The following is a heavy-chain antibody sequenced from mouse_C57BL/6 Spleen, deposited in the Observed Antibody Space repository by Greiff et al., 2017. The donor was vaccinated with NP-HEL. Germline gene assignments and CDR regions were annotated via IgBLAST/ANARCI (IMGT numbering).Heavy chain of an antibody. CDR1: GYTFTSYW. V-gene: IGHV1-50*01. D-gene: IGHD1-1*01. Sequence: VQLQQPGAELVKPGASVKLSCKASGYTFTSYWMQWVKQRPGQGLEWIGEIDPSDSYTNYNQKFKGKATLTVDTSSSTAYMQLSSLTSEDSAVYYCAITTVVAPCYWGQGTTLTVSS. CDR3: AITTVVAPCY. J-gene: IGHJ2*01. CDR2: IDPSDSYT.